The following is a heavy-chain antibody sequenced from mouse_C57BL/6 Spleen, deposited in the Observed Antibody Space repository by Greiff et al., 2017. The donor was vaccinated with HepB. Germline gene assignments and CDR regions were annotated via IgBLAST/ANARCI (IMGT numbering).Heavy chain of an antibody. V-gene: IGHV5-4*01. D-gene: IGHD1-1*01. CDR3: ARAYYYGSSDFDY. Sequence: EVQRVESGGGLVKPGGSLKLSCAASGFTFSSYAMSWVRQTPEKRLEWVATISDGGSYTYYPDNVKGRFTISRDNATNNLYLQMSHLTSEDTAMYYCARAYYYGSSDFDYWGQGTTLTVSS. J-gene: IGHJ2*01. CDR2: ISDGGSYT. CDR1: GFTFSSYA.